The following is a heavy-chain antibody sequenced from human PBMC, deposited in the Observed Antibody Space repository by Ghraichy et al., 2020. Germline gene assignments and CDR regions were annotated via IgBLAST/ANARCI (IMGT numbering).Heavy chain of an antibody. J-gene: IGHJ4*02. V-gene: IGHV4-34*01. D-gene: IGHD2-21*01. CDR1: GGSFSGYY. CDR3: ARGNRGLIY. CDR2: INHSGST. Sequence: GSLSLTCAVYGGSFSGYYWSWIRQPPGKGLEWIGEINHSGSTNYNPSLKSRVTISVDTSKNQFSLKLSSVTAADTAVYYCARGNRGLIYWGQGTLVTVSS.